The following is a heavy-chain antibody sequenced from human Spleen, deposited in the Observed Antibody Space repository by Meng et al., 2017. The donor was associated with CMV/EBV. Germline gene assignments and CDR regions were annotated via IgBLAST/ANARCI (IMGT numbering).Heavy chain of an antibody. Sequence: GESLKISCAASGFTFSSYWMSWVRQAPGKGLEWVGRIKSKTDGGTTDYAAPVKGRFTISRDDSKNTLYLQMNSLKTEDTAVYYCTTDQVDVGSSSWYTGYYYGMDVWGQGTTVTVSS. D-gene: IGHD6-13*01. CDR2: IKSKTDGGTT. J-gene: IGHJ6*02. CDR1: GFTFSSYW. V-gene: IGHV3-15*01. CDR3: TTDQVDVGSSSWYTGYYYGMDV.